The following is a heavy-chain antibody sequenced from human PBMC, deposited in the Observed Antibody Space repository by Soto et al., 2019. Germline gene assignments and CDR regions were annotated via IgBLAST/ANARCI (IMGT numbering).Heavy chain of an antibody. CDR1: GGSISSSSYY. D-gene: IGHD7-27*01. Sequence: SETLSLTCTVSGGSISSSSYYWGWIRQPPGKGLEWIGSTYYSGSTYYNPSLKSRVTISVDTSKNQFSLKLSSVTAADTAVYYCARPGTGNYYYYYGMGVWGQGTTVTVSS. CDR2: TYYSGST. CDR3: ARPGTGNYYYYYGMGV. J-gene: IGHJ6*02. V-gene: IGHV4-39*01.